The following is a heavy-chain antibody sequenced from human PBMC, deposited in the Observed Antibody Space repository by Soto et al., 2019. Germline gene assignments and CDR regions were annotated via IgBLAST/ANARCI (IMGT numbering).Heavy chain of an antibody. Sequence: SVKVSCKASGGTFSSYTISWVRQAPGQGLEWMGRIIPILGIANYAQKFQGRVTITADKSTSTAYMELSSLRSEDTAVYYCASSVSCSGGSCYSGWFDPWGQGTLVTVSS. CDR2: IIPILGIA. CDR3: ASSVSCSGGSCYSGWFDP. D-gene: IGHD2-15*01. CDR1: GGTFSSYT. V-gene: IGHV1-69*02. J-gene: IGHJ5*02.